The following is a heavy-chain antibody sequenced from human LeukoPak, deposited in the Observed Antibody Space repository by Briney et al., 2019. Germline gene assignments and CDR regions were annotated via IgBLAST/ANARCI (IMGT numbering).Heavy chain of an antibody. J-gene: IGHJ6*02. CDR1: GGTFSSYA. CDR2: IIPILGIA. D-gene: IGHD6-13*01. CDR3: ARAFIAAAGPAYYYGMDV. Sequence: ASVKVSCKASGGTFSSYAISWVRQAPGQGLEWMGRIIPILGIANYAQKFQGRVTITADKSTSTAYMELSSLRSEDTAVYYCARAFIAAAGPAYYYGMDVWGQGTTVTVSS. V-gene: IGHV1-69*04.